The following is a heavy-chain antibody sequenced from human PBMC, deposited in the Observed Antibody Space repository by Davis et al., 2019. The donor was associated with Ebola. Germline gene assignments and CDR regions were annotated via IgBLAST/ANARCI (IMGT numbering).Heavy chain of an antibody. V-gene: IGHV3-30*18. Sequence: GESLKISCAASGFTFSSYGMHWVRQAPGKGLEWVAVISYDGSSKYYADSVKGQFTISRDNSKNTLYLQMNSLRAEDTAVYYCAKDRSSGSYDDYYMDVWGKGTTVTVSS. CDR1: GFTFSSYG. CDR2: ISYDGSSK. D-gene: IGHD1-26*01. J-gene: IGHJ6*03. CDR3: AKDRSSGSYDDYYMDV.